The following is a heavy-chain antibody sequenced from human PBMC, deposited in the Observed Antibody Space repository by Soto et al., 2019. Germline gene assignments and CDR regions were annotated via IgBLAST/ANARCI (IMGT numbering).Heavy chain of an antibody. J-gene: IGHJ4*02. D-gene: IGHD2-8*02. CDR1: GYSFTCYY. Sequence: HEHLVQSGAEVKRPGASLNVSCKASGYSFTCYYIHWVLQAPGQGLEGMGWINPDSGATNYSQNFQGRVTLTSDTSISTASMDLTSLTSDDTAVYYCARGDYGTGGYPFPYVDYWGQGTLVIVSS. CDR3: ARGDYGTGGYPFPYVDY. CDR2: INPDSGAT. V-gene: IGHV1-2*02.